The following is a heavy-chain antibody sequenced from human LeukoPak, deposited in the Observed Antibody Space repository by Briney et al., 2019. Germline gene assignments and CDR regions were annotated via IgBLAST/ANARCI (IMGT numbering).Heavy chain of an antibody. CDR3: AKSGGLSGSGRLAMDV. J-gene: IGHJ6*02. V-gene: IGHV3-23*01. CDR2: ISGSGGST. CDR1: GFTFSTYA. Sequence: YPGVSLRLSCAASGFTFSTYAMSWVRLVPGKGLEWVSGISGSGGSTYYADSVKGRFTSSRDNSNNTLYVQMNSLRVEDTAVYYCAKSGGLSGSGRLAMDVWGQGTTVTVSS. D-gene: IGHD3-10*01.